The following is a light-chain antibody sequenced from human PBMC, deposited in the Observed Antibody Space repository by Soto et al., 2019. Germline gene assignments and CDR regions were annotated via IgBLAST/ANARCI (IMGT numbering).Light chain of an antibody. CDR2: GAS. Sequence: EVVLTQSPGTLSLSPGERATLSCRASQSVRSSYVAWYQQKPGQAPRLLIYGASSRATGIPDRFSGSGSGPDFTLTISRLQPEDFAVYYCQQYGSSTFPFGPGTTVDI. V-gene: IGKV3-20*01. CDR1: QSVRSSY. J-gene: IGKJ3*01. CDR3: QQYGSSTFP.